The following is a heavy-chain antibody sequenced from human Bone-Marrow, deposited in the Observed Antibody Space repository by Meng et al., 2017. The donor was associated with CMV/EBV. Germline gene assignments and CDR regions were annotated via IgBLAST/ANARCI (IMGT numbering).Heavy chain of an antibody. CDR2: ISADNGKT. Sequence: QVQLVQSGAEGKKPGASVNVSCKASGYTLTDYGISWVRQAPGQGLEWMGWISADNGKTKVAQKIKGRVNMATDTSTTTAYMELRSLRSDDTAVYYCARVYYDTSGYYLGYYFDYWGQGTLVPVSS. V-gene: IGHV1-18*04. CDR3: ARVYYDTSGYYLGYYFDY. CDR1: GYTLTDYG. J-gene: IGHJ4*02. D-gene: IGHD3-22*01.